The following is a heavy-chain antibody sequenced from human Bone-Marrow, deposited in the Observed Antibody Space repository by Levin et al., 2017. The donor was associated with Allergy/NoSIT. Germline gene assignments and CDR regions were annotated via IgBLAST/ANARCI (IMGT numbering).Heavy chain of an antibody. D-gene: IGHD6-19*01. J-gene: IGHJ4*02. CDR1: GFTFNNYA. CDR3: AKDDELYRIAVAALDY. V-gene: IGHV3-30*04. Sequence: GESLKISCAASGFTFNNYAMHWVRQTPGKGLEWVAVIAYDGSNQYYGDSVKGRFTISRDNSKNTLFLQMNSLSAEDTAVYYCAKDDELYRIAVAALDYWGQGTLVTVSS. CDR2: IAYDGSNQ.